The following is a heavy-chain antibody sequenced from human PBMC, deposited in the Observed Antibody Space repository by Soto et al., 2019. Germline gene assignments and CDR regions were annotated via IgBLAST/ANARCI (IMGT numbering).Heavy chain of an antibody. CDR3: ARRRGYSYGPFDY. J-gene: IGHJ4*02. V-gene: IGHV1-69*02. CDR2: IIPILGIA. Sequence: SVKVSCKASGGTFSSYTISWVRQAPGQGLEWMGRIIPILGIANYAQKFQGRVTITADKSTSTAYMELSSLRSEDTAVYYCARRRGYSYGPFDYWGQGTLVTVSS. CDR1: GGTFSSYT. D-gene: IGHD5-18*01.